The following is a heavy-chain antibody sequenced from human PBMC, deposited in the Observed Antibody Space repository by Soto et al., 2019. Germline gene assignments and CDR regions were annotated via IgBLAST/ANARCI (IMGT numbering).Heavy chain of an antibody. Sequence: QVQLVESGGGVVQPGRSLRLSCAASGFTFSSYAMHWVRQAPGKGLEWVAVISYDGSNKYYADSVKGRFTISRDNSKNTLYLQMNSLRAEDTAVYYCASVGLIAAAGPIDYWGQGTLVTVSS. CDR2: ISYDGSNK. V-gene: IGHV3-30-3*01. CDR1: GFTFSSYA. D-gene: IGHD6-13*01. CDR3: ASVGLIAAAGPIDY. J-gene: IGHJ4*02.